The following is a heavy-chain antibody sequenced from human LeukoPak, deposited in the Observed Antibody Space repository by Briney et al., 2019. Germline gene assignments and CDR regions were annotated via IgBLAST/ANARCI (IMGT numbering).Heavy chain of an antibody. D-gene: IGHD1-26*01. V-gene: IGHV1-2*02. J-gene: IGHJ4*02. CDR2: INPNSGGT. CDR1: GYTFTGYY. Sequence: ASVKVSCKASGYTFTGYYMHWVRQAPGQGLEWMGWINPNSGGTNYAQKFQGRVTMTRDTSISTAYMELSRLRCDDTAVYYCARDLWGVGASNFDYWGQGTLVTVSS. CDR3: ARDLWGVGASNFDY.